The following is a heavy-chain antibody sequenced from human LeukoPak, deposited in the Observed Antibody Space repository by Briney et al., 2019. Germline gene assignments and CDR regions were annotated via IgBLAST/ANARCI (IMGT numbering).Heavy chain of an antibody. J-gene: IGHJ6*02. Sequence: PGGPLRLSCAASAFTFSSYAMSWVRQAPGEGLEWVSAISGRGGSTYYGDCVKGRFPISRDNSKNTVYLQMNSLRAEDTAVYYCAKDSGSYGMDVWGQGTTVTVSS. D-gene: IGHD1-26*01. CDR3: AKDSGSYGMDV. CDR2: ISGRGGST. V-gene: IGHV3-23*01. CDR1: AFTFSSYA.